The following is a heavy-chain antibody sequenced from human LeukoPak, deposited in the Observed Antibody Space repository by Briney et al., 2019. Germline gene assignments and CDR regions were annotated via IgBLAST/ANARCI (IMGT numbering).Heavy chain of an antibody. CDR2: ISATGGSI. J-gene: IGHJ2*01. D-gene: IGHD2-2*01. Sequence: GGSLRLSCAASGFTFSSYAMSWVRQAPGKGLEWVSTISATGGSIYYADSVRGRLTISRDNAKNTVYLQMNSLRAEDTAVHYCVKGSNTLCRTSLWPFGLWGPGTLVTVSS. CDR3: VKGSNTLCRTSLWPFGL. CDR1: GFTFSSYA. V-gene: IGHV3-23*01.